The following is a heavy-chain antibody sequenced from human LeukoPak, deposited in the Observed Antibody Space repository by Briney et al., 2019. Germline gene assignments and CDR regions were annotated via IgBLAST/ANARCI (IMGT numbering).Heavy chain of an antibody. CDR1: GYTFTSHG. CDR3: ARTKRWLQSDNWFDP. V-gene: IGHV1-18*01. CDR2: ISAYNGNT. J-gene: IGHJ5*02. Sequence: GASVKVSCKASGYTFTSHGISWVRQAPGQGLEWMGWISAYNGNTNYAQKLQGRVTVTTDTSTSTAYMELRSLRSNDAAVYYCARTKRWLQSDNWFDPWGQGTLVTVSS. D-gene: IGHD5-24*01.